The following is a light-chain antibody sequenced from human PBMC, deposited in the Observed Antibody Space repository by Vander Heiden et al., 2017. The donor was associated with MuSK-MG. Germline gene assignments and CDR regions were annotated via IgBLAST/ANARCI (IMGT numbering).Light chain of an antibody. J-gene: IGKJ1*01. Sequence: DIQMTQSPSSLSASVVDRVTITCRASQTSSTYLNWYQQRPGKAPNLLISAASTLQSGVPSRFSGSGSETNFTLTISSLQPEDFATYFCQQSYTTLMWTFGQGTKVELK. CDR2: AAS. CDR1: QTSSTY. V-gene: IGKV1-39*01. CDR3: QQSYTTLMWT.